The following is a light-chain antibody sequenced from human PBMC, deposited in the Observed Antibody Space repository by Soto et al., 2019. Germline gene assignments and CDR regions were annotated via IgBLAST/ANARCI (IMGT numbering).Light chain of an antibody. V-gene: IGKV1-5*01. CDR3: QQYNGHTWM. J-gene: IGKJ1*01. CDR2: DAS. CDR1: QSIGTW. Sequence: DIQMTQSPSTLPASVGGRVTITCRASQSIGTWLAWYQQKPGKAPKLLIYDASSLERGVPSRFSGGGSGTEFTLTITSLQPDDFGTYYCQQYNGHTWMFGQGTKVDIK.